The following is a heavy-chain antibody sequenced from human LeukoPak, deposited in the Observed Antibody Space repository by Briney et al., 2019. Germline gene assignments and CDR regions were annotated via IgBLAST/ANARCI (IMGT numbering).Heavy chain of an antibody. CDR3: ARMNYYDSSGYNY. J-gene: IGHJ4*02. V-gene: IGHV4-61*01. D-gene: IGHD3-22*01. CDR1: GGSVSSGSYY. CDR2: IYYSGST. Sequence: SETLSLTCTVSGGSVSSGSYYWSWIRQPPGKGLEWIGYIYYSGSTNYNPSLKSRVTISVDTSKNQFSLKLSSVTAADTAVYYCARMNYYDSSGYNYWGQGTLVTVSS.